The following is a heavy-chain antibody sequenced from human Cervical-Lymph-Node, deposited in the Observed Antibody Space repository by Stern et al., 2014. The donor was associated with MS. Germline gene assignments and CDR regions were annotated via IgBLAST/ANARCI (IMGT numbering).Heavy chain of an antibody. V-gene: IGHV1-2*06. CDR1: GYTFNAYY. D-gene: IGHD1-14*01. CDR2: INPNSGET. J-gene: IGHJ6*02. Sequence: QVQLVQSAAEVKKPGASVKVSCEASGYTFNAYYIHWVRQAPGRGLEWMGRINPNSGETKYAQKFQGRVTMTRDTSNTAYMKLSRVTSDDTAVFYCARVTRHFENRLYFGMDVWGQGTTVTVSS. CDR3: ARVTRHFENRLYFGMDV.